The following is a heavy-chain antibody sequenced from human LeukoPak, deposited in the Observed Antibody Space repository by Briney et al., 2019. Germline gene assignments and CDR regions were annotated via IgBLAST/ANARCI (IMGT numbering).Heavy chain of an antibody. J-gene: IGHJ6*03. Sequence: ASVRVSCKASGYTFTSYAMNWVRQAPGQGLEWMGWINTNTGNPTYAQAFTGRFVFSLDTSVSTAYLQISSLKAEDTAVYYCARASYSSSWVSSNNYYYYHMDVWGKGTTVTVSS. CDR1: GYTFTSYA. CDR2: INTNTGNP. V-gene: IGHV7-4-1*02. D-gene: IGHD6-13*01. CDR3: ARASYSSSWVSSNNYYYYHMDV.